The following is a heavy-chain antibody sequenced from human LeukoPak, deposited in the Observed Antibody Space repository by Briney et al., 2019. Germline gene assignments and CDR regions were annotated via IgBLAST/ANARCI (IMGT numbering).Heavy chain of an antibody. Sequence: GGSLRLSCTASGFTFSSFSMNWVRQAPGKGLEWVSSISSSSSYIYYADSVKGRFTISRDNAKNSLYLQMNSLRADDTAVYYCARDVQVATIYPLDYWGQGTLVTVSS. D-gene: IGHD5-12*01. V-gene: IGHV3-21*01. CDR2: ISSSSSYI. J-gene: IGHJ4*02. CDR3: ARDVQVATIYPLDY. CDR1: GFTFSSFS.